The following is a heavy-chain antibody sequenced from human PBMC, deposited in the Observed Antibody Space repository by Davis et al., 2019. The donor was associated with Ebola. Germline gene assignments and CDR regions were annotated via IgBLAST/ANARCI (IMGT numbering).Heavy chain of an antibody. D-gene: IGHD3-16*02. CDR1: GGSFSGYY. CDR3: ARVRYYPFYYGMDV. J-gene: IGHJ6*04. CDR2: ISYRGNT. Sequence: SETLSLTCAVHGGSFSGYYWSWIRQSPGKGLEWIGYISYRGNTDYNPSLKSRVTISVDTSKNQFSLKLSSVTAADTAVYYCARVRYYPFYYGMDVWGKGTTATVSS. V-gene: IGHV4-59*01.